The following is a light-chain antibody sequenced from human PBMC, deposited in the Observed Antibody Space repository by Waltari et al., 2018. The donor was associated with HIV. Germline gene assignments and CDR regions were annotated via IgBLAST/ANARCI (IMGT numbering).Light chain of an antibody. CDR2: EVN. J-gene: IGLJ2*01. Sequence: QSALTQPPSASGSLGQSVTIPCTGSSSDVGRSDYVSWYQPHPGKAPKPLIFEVNKRPSGVPDRFSGSKSGNTASLTVSGLQAEDEAEYSCSSYAGINPVIFGGGTTLTVL. CDR1: SSDVGRSDY. V-gene: IGLV2-8*01. CDR3: SSYAGINPVI.